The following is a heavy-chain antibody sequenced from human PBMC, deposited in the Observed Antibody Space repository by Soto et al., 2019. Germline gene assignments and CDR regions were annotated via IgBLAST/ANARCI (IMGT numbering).Heavy chain of an antibody. J-gene: IGHJ4*02. D-gene: IGHD6-19*01. V-gene: IGHV3-30-3*01. CDR1: GFTFSSYA. CDR2: ISYDGSNK. CDR3: ARGQGYSSGWHFDY. Sequence: QVQLVESGGGVVQPGRSLRLSCAASGFTFSSYAMHWVRQAPGKGLEWVAVISYDGSNKYYADSVKGRFTISRDNSKNTLYLQMNSPRAEDTAVYYCARGQGYSSGWHFDYWGQGTLVTVSS.